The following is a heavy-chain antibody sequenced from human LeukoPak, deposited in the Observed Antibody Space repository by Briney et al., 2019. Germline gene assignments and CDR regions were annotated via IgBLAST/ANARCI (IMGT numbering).Heavy chain of an antibody. CDR1: GFMFTNAW. D-gene: IGHD2-21*01. J-gene: IGHJ4*02. Sequence: GGSLRLSCAASGFMFTNAWMTWVRQAPGKGLEWVGRVKTKSDGGTIDYAASVKGRCTISRDDSKNTLFLQMNSLKIEDTAVYYCTTVSGGGDCYRYWGQGILVTVSS. CDR2: VKTKSDGGTI. V-gene: IGHV3-15*01. CDR3: TTVSGGGDCYRY.